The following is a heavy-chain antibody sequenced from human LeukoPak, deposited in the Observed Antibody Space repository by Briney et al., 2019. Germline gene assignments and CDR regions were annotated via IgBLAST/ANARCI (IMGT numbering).Heavy chain of an antibody. CDR3: ATGRDKYSSSWYYYYYMDV. Sequence: SVKLSCKSSGYTFTGYYMHWVRQAPGQGLERMGWINPNSGGTNYAQKFQGRVTMTRDTSISTAYMELSRLRSDDTAVYYCATGRDKYSSSWYYYYYMDVWGKGTTVTISS. CDR2: INPNSGGT. V-gene: IGHV1-2*02. D-gene: IGHD6-13*01. CDR1: GYTFTGYY. J-gene: IGHJ6*03.